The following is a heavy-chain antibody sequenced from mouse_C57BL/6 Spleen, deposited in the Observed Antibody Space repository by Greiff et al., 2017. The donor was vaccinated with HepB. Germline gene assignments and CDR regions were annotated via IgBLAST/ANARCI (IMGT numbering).Heavy chain of an antibody. Sequence: VQLQQSGAELVRPGTSVKLSCKASGYTFTSYWMHWVKQRPGQGLEWIGVIDPSDSYTNYNQKFKGKATLTVDTSSSTAYMQLSSLTSEDSAVYYCARREGLRGAMDDWGQGTSVTVSS. CDR2: IDPSDSYT. V-gene: IGHV1-59*01. D-gene: IGHD3-1*01. J-gene: IGHJ4*01. CDR3: ARREGLRGAMDD. CDR1: GYTFTSYW.